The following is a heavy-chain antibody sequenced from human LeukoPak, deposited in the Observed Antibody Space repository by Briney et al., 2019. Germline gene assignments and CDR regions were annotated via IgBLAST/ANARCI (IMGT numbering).Heavy chain of an antibody. J-gene: IGHJ4*02. D-gene: IGHD5-12*01. V-gene: IGHV1-18*01. Sequence: ASVKLCCKASGYTFTSYGISSVRQAPGQGLEWMGWISAYNGNTNYAQKLQGRVTMTTAPSTRTAYLEQRSLRSDDTAVYYCARDPPRRGGYGAYLDYWGQGTLVTVSS. CDR1: GYTFTSYG. CDR2: ISAYNGNT. CDR3: ARDPPRRGGYGAYLDY.